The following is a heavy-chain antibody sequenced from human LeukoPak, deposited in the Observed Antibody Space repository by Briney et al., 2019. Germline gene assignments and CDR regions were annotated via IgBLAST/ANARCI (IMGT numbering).Heavy chain of an antibody. Sequence: GGSLSLSCKASGFSISRHPMNWVRQAPGKGLEWVSAISGSGGSTYYADSVKGRFTISRDSSKNTLYLQMNSLRAGDAAVYYCAKAPVTTCSGAYCYPFDYWSQGTLVTVSS. J-gene: IGHJ4*02. CDR1: GFSISRHP. V-gene: IGHV3-23*01. CDR2: ISGSGGST. D-gene: IGHD2-15*01. CDR3: AKAPVTTCSGAYCYPFDY.